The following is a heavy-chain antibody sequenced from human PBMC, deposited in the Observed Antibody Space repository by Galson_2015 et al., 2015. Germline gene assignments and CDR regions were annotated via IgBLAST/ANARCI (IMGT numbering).Heavy chain of an antibody. CDR1: GGTFTGYY. D-gene: IGHD6-19*01. Sequence: SCKASGGTFTGYYMHWVRQAPGQGLEWMGRINPNSGGTNYAQKFQGRVTMTRDTSISTAYMELSRLRSDDTAVYYCARDRVAVAGFGSYYYYYYGMDVWGQGTTVTVSS. V-gene: IGHV1-2*06. CDR3: ARDRVAVAGFGSYYYYYYGMDV. J-gene: IGHJ6*02. CDR2: INPNSGGT.